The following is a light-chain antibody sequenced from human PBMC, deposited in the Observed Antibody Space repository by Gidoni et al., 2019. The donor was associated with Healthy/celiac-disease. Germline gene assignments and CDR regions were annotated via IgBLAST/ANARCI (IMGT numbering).Light chain of an antibody. CDR2: GKH. CDR3: NSRDSSGNHLVV. J-gene: IGLJ2*01. Sequence: SSELTQDPAVSVALGQTVRITCQGDSLRSYYASWYQQKPGQAPVLVIYGKHNRPSGIPDRFSGSSSGNTASLNSTGAQAEDEADYYCNSRDSSGNHLVVFGGGTKLTVL. CDR1: SLRSYY. V-gene: IGLV3-19*01.